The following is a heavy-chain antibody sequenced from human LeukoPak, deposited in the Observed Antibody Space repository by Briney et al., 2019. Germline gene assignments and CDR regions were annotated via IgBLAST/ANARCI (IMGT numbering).Heavy chain of an antibody. CDR2: IYYSGST. D-gene: IGHD6-19*01. J-gene: IGHJ4*02. CDR1: GGSTNNYY. V-gene: IGHV4-59*01. Sequence: PSETLSLTCTVSGGSTNNYYWSWIRQPPGKGLEWIGYIYYSGSTNYNPSLKSRVTISVDTSKNQFSLKLSSVTAADTAVYYCARVRSGSGDYWGQGTLVTVSS. CDR3: ARVRSGSGDY.